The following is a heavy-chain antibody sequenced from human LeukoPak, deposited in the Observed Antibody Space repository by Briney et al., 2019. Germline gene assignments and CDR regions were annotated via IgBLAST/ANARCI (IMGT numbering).Heavy chain of an antibody. CDR3: ARATSGIRDGYNWHFDY. CDR2: ITSSSIYI. Sequence: GRSLRLSCAASGFTFDDYAMHWVRQAPGKGLEWVSSITSSSIYIYYADSVKGRFTISRDNAKNSLYLQMNSLRAEDTAIYYCARATSGIRDGYNWHFDYWGQGTLVTVSS. CDR1: GFTFDDYA. V-gene: IGHV3-21*01. D-gene: IGHD5-24*01. J-gene: IGHJ4*02.